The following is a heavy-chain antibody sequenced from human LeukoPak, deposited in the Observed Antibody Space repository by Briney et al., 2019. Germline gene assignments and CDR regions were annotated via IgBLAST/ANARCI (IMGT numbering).Heavy chain of an antibody. V-gene: IGHV4-59*01. J-gene: IGHJ6*02. CDR2: IYYSGST. Sequence: PGGSLRLSCAASGFTFSDYYMSWIRQPPGKGLEWIGYIYYSGSTNYNPSLKSRVTISVDTSKNQFSLKLSSVTAADTAVYYCAGALVVVPAAISSPYYYGMDVWGQGTTVTVSS. CDR3: AGALVVVPAAISSPYYYGMDV. D-gene: IGHD2-2*01. CDR1: GFTFSDYY.